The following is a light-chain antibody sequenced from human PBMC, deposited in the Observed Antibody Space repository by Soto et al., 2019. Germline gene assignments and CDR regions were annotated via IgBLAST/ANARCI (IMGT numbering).Light chain of an antibody. J-gene: IGLJ1*01. CDR1: TGAVTSGHY. V-gene: IGLV7-46*01. CDR2: DTS. Sequence: QAVVTQEPSLTVSPGGTVTLTCGSSTGAVTSGHYPYWFQQKPGQAPRTLIYDTSNKHSWTPARFSGSLLGGKAALTLSGAQPEDEAEYYCLLSYSDARVFGTGTSSPS. CDR3: LLSYSDARV.